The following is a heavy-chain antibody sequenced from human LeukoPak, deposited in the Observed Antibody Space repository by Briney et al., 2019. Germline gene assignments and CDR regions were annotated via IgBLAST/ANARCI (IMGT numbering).Heavy chain of an antibody. J-gene: IGHJ4*02. Sequence: GRSLRLSCVGSGFTFKNYAIFWVRQAPGKGLEWAALISDGGTNQYFADSVKDRFSISRDDSKSTVYLQMNGLRTEDTAVYYCARGDDSGSLHTSSKYWGQGTLVTVSS. V-gene: IGHV3-30*04. CDR1: GFTFKNYA. CDR3: ARGDDSGSLHTSSKY. CDR2: ISDGGTNQ. D-gene: IGHD3-10*01.